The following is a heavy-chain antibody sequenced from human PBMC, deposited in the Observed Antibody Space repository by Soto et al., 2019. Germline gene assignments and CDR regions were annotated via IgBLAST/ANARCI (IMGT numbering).Heavy chain of an antibody. CDR3: AKRQLYGGPFHT. Sequence: EVQLLVSGGGLVQPGGSLRLTCAASGFTFPSYVMSWARQAPGKGLEWVSTITGSGDDTYYADSVRGRFTISRDNSKSTLYMDMNSLRAEDTAVYYCAKRQLYGGPFHTWGQGTMVTVSS. CDR2: ITGSGDDT. D-gene: IGHD1-1*01. V-gene: IGHV3-23*01. J-gene: IGHJ3*02. CDR1: GFTFPSYV.